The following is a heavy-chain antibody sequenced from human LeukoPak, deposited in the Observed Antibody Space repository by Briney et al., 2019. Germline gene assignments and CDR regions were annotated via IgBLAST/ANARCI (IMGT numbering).Heavy chain of an antibody. CDR2: IYYSGST. Sequence: SETLSLTCGVSVGSINSGNWWTWVRQSPGKGLEWIGYIYYSGSTYYNPSLKSRVTMSVDTSKNQFSLKLSSVTAVDTAVYYCARWNGNYYGSGSNCYFDYWGQGTLVTVSS. J-gene: IGHJ4*02. D-gene: IGHD3-10*01. CDR1: VGSINSGNW. CDR3: ARWNGNYYGSGSNCYFDY. V-gene: IGHV4-28*01.